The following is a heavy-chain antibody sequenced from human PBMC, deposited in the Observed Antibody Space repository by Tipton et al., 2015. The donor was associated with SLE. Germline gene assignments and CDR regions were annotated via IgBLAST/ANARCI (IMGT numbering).Heavy chain of an antibody. Sequence: TLSLTCAVYGGSFSGYYWSWIRQPPGKGLEWIGEINHSGSTNYNPSLKSRVTISVDTSKNQFSLKLSSVTAADTAVYYCAGDKGTLVAGLYYYYGMDVWGQGTTVTVSS. CDR2: INHSGST. D-gene: IGHD2-2*01. CDR3: AGDKGTLVAGLYYYYGMDV. V-gene: IGHV4-34*01. J-gene: IGHJ6*02. CDR1: GGSFSGYY.